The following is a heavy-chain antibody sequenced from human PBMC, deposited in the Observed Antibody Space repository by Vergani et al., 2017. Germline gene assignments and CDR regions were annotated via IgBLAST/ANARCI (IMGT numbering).Heavy chain of an antibody. D-gene: IGHD1-7*01. CDR2: IYYSGST. CDR3: ARDSRSLELRRFDY. CDR1: GGSISSSSYY. J-gene: IGHJ4*02. Sequence: QVQLQESGPGLVKPSETLSLTCTVSGGSISSSSYYWSWIRQPPGKGLEWIGSIYYSGSTYYNPSLKSRVTISVDTSKNQFSLKLRSVTAADTAVYYCARDSRSLELRRFDYWGQGTLVTVSS. V-gene: IGHV4-39*07.